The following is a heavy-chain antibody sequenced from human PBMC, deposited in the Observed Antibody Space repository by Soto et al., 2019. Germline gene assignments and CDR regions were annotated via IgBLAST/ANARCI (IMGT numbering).Heavy chain of an antibody. CDR3: ARAGYCSGGSCYLLDY. CDR1: GGSISSSGYY. Sequence: SETLSLTCSVSGGSISSSGYYWGWIRQPPGKGLEWIGYIYYSGSTYYNPSLRSRVSMSVDTSKSQFSLKLTSVTAADTAVYYCARAGYCSGGSCYLLDYWGQGTPVTVSS. D-gene: IGHD2-15*01. J-gene: IGHJ4*02. V-gene: IGHV4-31*03. CDR2: IYYSGST.